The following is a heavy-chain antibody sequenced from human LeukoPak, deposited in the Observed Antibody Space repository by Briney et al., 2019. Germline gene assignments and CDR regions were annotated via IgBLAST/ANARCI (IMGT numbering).Heavy chain of an antibody. CDR2: ISYDGSNK. V-gene: IGHV3-30*18. Sequence: GGSLRLSCAASGFTFSSYAMSWVRQAPGKGLEWVAVISYDGSNKYYADSVKGRFTISRDNSKNTLYLQMNSLRAEDTAVYYCANDRGRQQLVFDYWGQGTLVTVSS. CDR1: GFTFSSYA. D-gene: IGHD6-13*01. CDR3: ANDRGRQQLVFDY. J-gene: IGHJ4*02.